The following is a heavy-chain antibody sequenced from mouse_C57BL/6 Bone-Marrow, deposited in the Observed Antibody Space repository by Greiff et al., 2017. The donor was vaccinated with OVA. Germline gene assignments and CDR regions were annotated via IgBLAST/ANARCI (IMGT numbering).Heavy chain of an antibody. Sequence: EVKLVESEGGLVQPGSSMKLSCTASGFTFSDYYMAWVRQVPEKGLEWVANINYDGSSTYYLDSLKSRFIISRDNAKNILYLQMSSLKSEDTSTSSCARDDGSSDWYFDVWGTVTTVTVSS. CDR3: ARDDGSSDWYFDV. J-gene: IGHJ1*03. V-gene: IGHV5-16*01. CDR2: INYDGSST. D-gene: IGHD1-1*01. CDR1: GFTFSDYY.